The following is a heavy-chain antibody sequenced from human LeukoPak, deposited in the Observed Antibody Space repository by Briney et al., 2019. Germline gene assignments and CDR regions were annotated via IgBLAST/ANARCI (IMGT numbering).Heavy chain of an antibody. Sequence: GASVKVSCKASGYTFTSYYMHWVRQAPGQELEWMGIINPSGGSTSYAQKLQGRVTMTRDASTGTVYMELSSLRSEDTAVYYCARDRARYYDFWSGYYKGGMDVWGQGTTVTVSS. CDR2: INPSGGST. CDR3: ARDRARYYDFWSGYYKGGMDV. D-gene: IGHD3-3*01. V-gene: IGHV1-46*01. CDR1: GYTFTSYY. J-gene: IGHJ6*02.